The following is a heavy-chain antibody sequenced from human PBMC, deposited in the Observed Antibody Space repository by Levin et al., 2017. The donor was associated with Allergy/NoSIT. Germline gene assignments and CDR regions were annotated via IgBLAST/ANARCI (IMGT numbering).Heavy chain of an antibody. CDR3: TTTAKYSRGWKHFDY. V-gene: IGHV3-15*01. J-gene: IGHJ4*02. Sequence: SCAASGFTFSNAWMSWVRQAPGKGLEWVGRIKSKTDGGTTDYAAPVKGRFTISRDDSKNTLYLQMNSLKTEDTAVYYCTTTAKYSRGWKHFDYWGQGTLVTVSS. CDR1: GFTFSNAW. D-gene: IGHD6-19*01. CDR2: IKSKTDGGTT.